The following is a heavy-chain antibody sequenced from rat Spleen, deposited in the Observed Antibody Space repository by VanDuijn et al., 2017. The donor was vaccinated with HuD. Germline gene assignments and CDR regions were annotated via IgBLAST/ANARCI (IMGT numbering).Heavy chain of an antibody. Sequence: QVHLKESGPGLVQPSQTVSLTCTVSGFSLTSNGVSWVRQPPGKGLEWMGAMWNGGGTDYNSPFKSRLSISRDTSKSQVFLKMNSLQTDDTAKYFCARHLDYGGYFDYWGQGVMVTVSS. D-gene: IGHD1-11*01. CDR2: MWNGGGT. V-gene: IGHV2-16*01. J-gene: IGHJ2*01. CDR3: ARHLDYGGYFDY. CDR1: GFSLTSNG.